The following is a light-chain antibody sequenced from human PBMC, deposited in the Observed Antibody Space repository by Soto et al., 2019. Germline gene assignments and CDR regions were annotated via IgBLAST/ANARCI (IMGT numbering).Light chain of an antibody. CDR2: AAS. J-gene: IGKJ1*01. V-gene: IGKV1-17*01. CDR3: QQYYSYPLA. Sequence: THYPSSLSASVGERVSITCRASQGIRNDLGWYHQKPGKAPKRLIYAASSLQSGVPSRFSGSGAGTDFTLTISSLESEDSATYYCQQYYSYPLAFGQGTKVDIK. CDR1: QGIRND.